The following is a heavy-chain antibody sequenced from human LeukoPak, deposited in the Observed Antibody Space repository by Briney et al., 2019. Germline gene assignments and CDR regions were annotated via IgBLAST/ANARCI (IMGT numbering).Heavy chain of an antibody. CDR3: AREANYYGSGSYFEGTFDY. Sequence: SETLSLTCTVSGVSISTYYWSWIRQPPGKGMEWIGYIYHSGSTNYNPSLKSRVTISVDTSKNEFSLKLTSVTAADTAVYYCAREANYYGSGSYFEGTFDYWGQGSLVTVSS. CDR2: IYHSGST. J-gene: IGHJ4*02. V-gene: IGHV4-59*13. D-gene: IGHD3-10*01. CDR1: GVSISTYY.